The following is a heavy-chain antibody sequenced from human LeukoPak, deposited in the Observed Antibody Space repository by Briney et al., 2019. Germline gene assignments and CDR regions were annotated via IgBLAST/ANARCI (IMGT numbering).Heavy chain of an antibody. J-gene: IGHJ4*02. Sequence: ASVKVSCKASGYTFTGYYMHWVRQAPGQGLEWMGWINPNSGGTNYAQKFQGRVTMTRDTSISTAYMELSRLRSDDTAVYYCARDGSSIAARTFDYWGQGTLVTVSS. V-gene: IGHV1-2*02. CDR3: ARDGSSIAARTFDY. CDR2: INPNSGGT. D-gene: IGHD6-6*01. CDR1: GYTFTGYY.